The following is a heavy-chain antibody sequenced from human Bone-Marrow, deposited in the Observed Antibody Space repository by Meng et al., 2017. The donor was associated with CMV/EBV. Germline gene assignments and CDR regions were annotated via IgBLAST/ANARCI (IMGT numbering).Heavy chain of an antibody. D-gene: IGHD7-27*01. CDR2: IFYRGST. V-gene: IGHV4-39*07. CDR1: GGSISRSTYY. J-gene: IGHJ4*02. Sequence: SETLSLTCSVSGGSISRSTYYWGWIRQPPGKGLEWIGSIFYRGSTYYNPSLESRVTISVDTSKNQFSLHLRSVTAADTAVYYCARDMGPELGGVYWGQGKLVTVSS. CDR3: ARDMGPELGGVY.